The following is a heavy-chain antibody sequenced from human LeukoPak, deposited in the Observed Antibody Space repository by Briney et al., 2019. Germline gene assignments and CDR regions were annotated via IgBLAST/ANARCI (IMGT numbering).Heavy chain of an antibody. Sequence: GSLRLSCTASGFTFGDYAMSWVRQAPGKGLEWVGFIRSKAYGGTTEYAASVKGRFTISRDDSKSIAYLQMNSLKTEDTAVYYCARQMITFGGVTPNYGMDVWGQGTTVTVSS. V-gene: IGHV3-49*04. D-gene: IGHD3-16*01. CDR1: GFTFGDYA. J-gene: IGHJ6*02. CDR3: ARQMITFGGVTPNYGMDV. CDR2: IRSKAYGGTT.